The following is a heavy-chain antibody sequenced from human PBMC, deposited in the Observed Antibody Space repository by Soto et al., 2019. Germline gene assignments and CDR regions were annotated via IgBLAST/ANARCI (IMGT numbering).Heavy chain of an antibody. Sequence: GGSLRLSGAASGFTFSNDWMSWVRQAPGKGLEWVGRIKSKTDGGTTDYAAPVKGRFTISRDDSKNTLYLQMNSLKTEDTAVYYCTTVGVVSEYYYYMDVWGKGTTVTVSS. D-gene: IGHD3-16*01. CDR1: GFTFSNDW. V-gene: IGHV3-15*01. J-gene: IGHJ6*03. CDR2: IKSKTDGGTT. CDR3: TTVGVVSEYYYYMDV.